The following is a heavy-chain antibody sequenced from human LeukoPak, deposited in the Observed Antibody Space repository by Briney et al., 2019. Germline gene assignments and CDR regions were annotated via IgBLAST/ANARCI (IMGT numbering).Heavy chain of an antibody. D-gene: IGHD1-7*01. V-gene: IGHV4-34*01. CDR3: ARATGTTFYYYYYGMDV. Sequence: SETLSLTCAAYGGSFSGYYWSWIRQPPGKGLEWIREINHSGSTNYNPSLKSRVTISVDTSKNQFSLKLSSVTAADTAVYYCARATGTTFYYYYYGMDVWGQGTTVTVSS. CDR1: GGSFSGYY. CDR2: INHSGST. J-gene: IGHJ6*02.